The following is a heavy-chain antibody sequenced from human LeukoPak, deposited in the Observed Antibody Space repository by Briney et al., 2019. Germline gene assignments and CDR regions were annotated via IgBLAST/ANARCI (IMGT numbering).Heavy chain of an antibody. D-gene: IGHD5-12*01. J-gene: IGHJ4*02. CDR1: GFTLSSYE. Sequence: PGGSLRLSCAASGFTLSSYEMNWVRQAPGKGLEWVSYISSSGSTIYYADSVKGRFTIPRDNAKNSLYLQMNSLRAEDTAVYYCARVGRSGYDSRVFDYWGQGTLVTVSS. V-gene: IGHV3-48*03. CDR2: ISSSGSTI. CDR3: ARVGRSGYDSRVFDY.